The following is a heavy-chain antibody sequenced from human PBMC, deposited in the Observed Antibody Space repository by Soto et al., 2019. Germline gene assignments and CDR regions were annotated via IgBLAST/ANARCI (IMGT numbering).Heavy chain of an antibody. CDR2: INHTGGT. CDR3: ATRITVFGLLIPPFDP. J-gene: IGHJ5*02. V-gene: IGHV4-34*01. D-gene: IGHD3-3*01. Sequence: SETLSLTCAVYGGSVNGYYWNWIRQPPGKGPEWIGEINHTGGTHYNPSLKSRVTMSVDTSKNQFSLRLSSVTAADTAIYYCATRITVFGLLIPPFDPWGQGTQVTVSS. CDR1: GGSVNGYY.